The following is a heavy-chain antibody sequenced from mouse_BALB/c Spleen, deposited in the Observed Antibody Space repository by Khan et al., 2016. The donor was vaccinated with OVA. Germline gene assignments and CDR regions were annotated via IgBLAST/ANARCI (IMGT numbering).Heavy chain of an antibody. D-gene: IGHD1-1*01. CDR1: GYSITSDYA. Sequence: EVQLQESGPGLVNPSQSLSLTCTVTGYSITSDYAWNWIRQFPGNKLEWMGYISYSGRTSYNPSLKSRISITRDTSKNQVFLQLNSVTTEDTASSFCARSVTITTVVATDFDYWGQGTTLTVSS. CDR2: ISYSGRT. J-gene: IGHJ2*01. V-gene: IGHV3-2*02. CDR3: ARSVTITTVVATDFDY.